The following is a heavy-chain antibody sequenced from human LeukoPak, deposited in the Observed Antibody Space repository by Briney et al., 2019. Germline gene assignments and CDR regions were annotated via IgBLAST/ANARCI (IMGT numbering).Heavy chain of an antibody. CDR1: GYTFSGYY. D-gene: IGHD2-2*01. J-gene: IGHJ4*02. V-gene: IGHV1-2*02. CDR2: INPNSGAT. CDR3: ARVLTYCSSTSCYSFDFDY. Sequence: ASVKVSCKAFGYTFSGYYFHWVRQAPGQGLEWVGWINPNSGATNSAQKVQGRVTMTRDTSISTAYMELSRLRSDDTAVYYCARVLTYCSSTSCYSFDFDYWGQGTLVTVSS.